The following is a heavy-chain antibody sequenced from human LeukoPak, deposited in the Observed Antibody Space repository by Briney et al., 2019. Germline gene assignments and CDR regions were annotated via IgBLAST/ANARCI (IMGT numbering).Heavy chain of an antibody. J-gene: IGHJ4*02. CDR1: GYTFTGYY. V-gene: IGHV1-2*02. CDR2: INPNSGGT. Sequence: ASVKVSCKASGYTFTGYYMHWVRQAPGQGLEWMGWINPNSGGTNYAQKFQGRVTMTRDTSISTAYMELSRLRSDDTAVYYCARDASYLYSNYAYWGQGTLVTVSS. CDR3: ARDASYLYSNYAY. D-gene: IGHD4-11*01.